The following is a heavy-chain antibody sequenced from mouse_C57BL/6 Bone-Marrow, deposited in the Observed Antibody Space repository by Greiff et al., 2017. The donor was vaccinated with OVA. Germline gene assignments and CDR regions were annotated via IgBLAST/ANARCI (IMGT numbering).Heavy chain of an antibody. Sequence: VQLKESGPELVKPGDSVKISCKASGYSFTGYFMNWVMQSHGKSLEWIGRINPYNGDTFYNQKFKGKATLTVDKSSSTAHMELRSLTSEDSAVYYCARGDDDYYGSRPHWYFDVWGTGTTVTVSS. V-gene: IGHV1-20*01. CDR3: ARGDDDYYGSRPHWYFDV. J-gene: IGHJ1*03. CDR1: GYSFTGYF. D-gene: IGHD1-1*01. CDR2: INPYNGDT.